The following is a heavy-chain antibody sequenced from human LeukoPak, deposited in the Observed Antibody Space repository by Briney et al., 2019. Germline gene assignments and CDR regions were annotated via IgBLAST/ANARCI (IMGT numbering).Heavy chain of an antibody. Sequence: ASVKVSCKASGYTFTSYDINWVRQATGQGLEWMGWMNPNSGNTGYAQKFQGRVTITRNTSISTAYMDLSSLRSEDTAVYYCASGIRGYYGSGSYPLSPFDYWGQGTLVTVSS. CDR1: GYTFTSYD. CDR3: ASGIRGYYGSGSYPLSPFDY. J-gene: IGHJ4*02. V-gene: IGHV1-8*03. CDR2: MNPNSGNT. D-gene: IGHD3-10*01.